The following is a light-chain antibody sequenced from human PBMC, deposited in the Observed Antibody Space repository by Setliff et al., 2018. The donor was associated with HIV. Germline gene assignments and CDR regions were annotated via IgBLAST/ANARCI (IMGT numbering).Light chain of an antibody. J-gene: IGLJ3*02. CDR3: SSYTSSSTWV. Sequence: QSVLTQPASVPGSPGQWITISCTGTSSDVGGLNYVSWYQQQPGKAPQLLIYDVITRPSGVSDRFSASKSGNTASLTISGLQADDEADYYCSSYTSSSTWVFGGGTKVTVL. CDR2: DVI. V-gene: IGLV2-14*03. CDR1: SSDVGGLNY.